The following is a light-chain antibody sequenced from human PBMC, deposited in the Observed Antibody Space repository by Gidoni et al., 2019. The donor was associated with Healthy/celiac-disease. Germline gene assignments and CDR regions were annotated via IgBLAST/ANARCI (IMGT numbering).Light chain of an antibody. CDR2: SNN. CDR1: SSNIGSNT. Sequence: QSVLTQPPSASGTPGQRVTISCSGSSSNIGSNTVNWYQQPPGTAPKLLIYSNNQRPSGVPDRFSGSKSGTSASLAISGLQSEDEADYYCAAWDDSLNALLVFGGGTKLTVL. J-gene: IGLJ2*01. CDR3: AAWDDSLNALLV. V-gene: IGLV1-44*01.